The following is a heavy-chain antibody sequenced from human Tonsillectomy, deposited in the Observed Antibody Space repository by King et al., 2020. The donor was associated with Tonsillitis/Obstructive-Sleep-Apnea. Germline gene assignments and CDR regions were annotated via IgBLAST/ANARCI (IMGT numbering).Heavy chain of an antibody. CDR2: ISYDGSSQ. Sequence: VQLVESGGGVVQPGRSLRLSCAASGFIFSSHPIHWVRQAPGKGLEWVAVISYDGSSQYYADSVKGRFTISRDNSKNTLYLEMTSLRRDDTAIYYCARDMSMVRGVVFDAFDLWGQGTKVTVSS. J-gene: IGHJ3*01. CDR1: GFIFSSHP. CDR3: ARDMSMVRGVVFDAFDL. D-gene: IGHD3-10*01. V-gene: IGHV3-30*04.